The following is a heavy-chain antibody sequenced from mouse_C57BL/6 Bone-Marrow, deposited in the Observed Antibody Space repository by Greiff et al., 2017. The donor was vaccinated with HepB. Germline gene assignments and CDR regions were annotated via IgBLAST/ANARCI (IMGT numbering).Heavy chain of an antibody. V-gene: IGHV1-55*01. J-gene: IGHJ2*01. D-gene: IGHD1-1*01. Sequence: VKLVESGAELVKPGASVKMSCKASGYTFTSYWITWVKQRPGQGLEWIGDIYPGSGSTNYNEKFKSKATLTVDTSSSTAYMQLSSLTSEDSAVYYCARRTTVVDNYWGQGTTLTVSS. CDR3: ARRTTVVDNY. CDR1: GYTFTSYW. CDR2: IYPGSGST.